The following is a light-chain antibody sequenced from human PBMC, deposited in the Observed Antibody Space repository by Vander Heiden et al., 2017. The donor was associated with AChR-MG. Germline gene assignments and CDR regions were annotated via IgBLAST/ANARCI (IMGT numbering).Light chain of an antibody. CDR2: GNN. Sequence: QSVLTQPPSVSGAPGQRVTISCTGSNSNIGAGYDVHWYQQLPATAPKLLIYGNNNRPSGVPDRFSAAKSGTSASLAITGLQAEDEADYYCQSFDNSLREGVFGGGTKL. CDR1: NSNIGAGYD. V-gene: IGLV1-40*01. CDR3: QSFDNSLREGV. J-gene: IGLJ3*02.